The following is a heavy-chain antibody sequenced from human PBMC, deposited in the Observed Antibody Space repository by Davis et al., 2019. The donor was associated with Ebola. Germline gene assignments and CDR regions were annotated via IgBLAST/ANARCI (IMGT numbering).Heavy chain of an antibody. D-gene: IGHD4-17*01. CDR2: INPSGGST. CDR3: ARRDYGDYGAF. CDR1: GYTFTNYY. Sequence: AASVKVSCKASGYTFTNYYMHWVRQAPGQGLEWMGIINPSGGSTTYAQKFQGRVTMTTDTSTSTAYMELRSLRSDDTAVYYCARRDYGDYGAFWGQGTLVTVSS. J-gene: IGHJ4*02. V-gene: IGHV1-46*01.